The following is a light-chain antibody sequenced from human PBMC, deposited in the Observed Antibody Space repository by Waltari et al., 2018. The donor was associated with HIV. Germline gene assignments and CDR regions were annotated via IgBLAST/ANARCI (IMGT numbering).Light chain of an antibody. V-gene: IGLV2-23*02. CDR3: CSYAGSSTV. Sequence: QSALTQPASVSGSPGQSITISCTGTSSDVGSYNLVSWYQQQPGKAPKLMIYEVSKRPSGVSNRFSGSKSGNTASLTISGLQAEDEADYYCCSYAGSSTVFGGGTKLTVL. J-gene: IGLJ2*01. CDR2: EVS. CDR1: SSDVGSYNL.